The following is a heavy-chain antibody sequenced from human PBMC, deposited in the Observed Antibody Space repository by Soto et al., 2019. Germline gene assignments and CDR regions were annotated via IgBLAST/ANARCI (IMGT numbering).Heavy chain of an antibody. CDR3: VRRKCSSTSCHFDS. J-gene: IGHJ4*02. V-gene: IGHV3-33*01. D-gene: IGHD2-2*01. Sequence: SLRLSCAASKSIFTGYGMHWVRQTPGKGLEWVAVIRFDGTDEHYADSVKGRFTISRDNSKNMLYLQMNSLTAEDTAVYYCVRRKCSSTSCHFDSWGQGTLVTVSS. CDR2: IRFDGTDE. CDR1: KSIFTGYG.